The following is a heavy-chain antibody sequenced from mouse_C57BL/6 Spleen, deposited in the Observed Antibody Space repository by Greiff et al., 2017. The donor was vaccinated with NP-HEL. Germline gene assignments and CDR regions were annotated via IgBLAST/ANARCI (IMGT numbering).Heavy chain of an antibody. Sequence: EVHLVESGGGLVKPGGSLKLSCAASGFTFSDYGMHWVRQAPEKGLEWVAYISSGSSTIYYADTVKGRFTISRDNAKNTLFLQMTSLRSEDTAMYYCARIYGYDYAMDYWGQGTSVTVSS. CDR1: GFTFSDYG. J-gene: IGHJ4*01. CDR2: ISSGSSTI. D-gene: IGHD2-2*01. CDR3: ARIYGYDYAMDY. V-gene: IGHV5-17*01.